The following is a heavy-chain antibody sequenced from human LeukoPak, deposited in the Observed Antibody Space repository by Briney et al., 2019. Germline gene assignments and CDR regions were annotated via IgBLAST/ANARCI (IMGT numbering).Heavy chain of an antibody. CDR3: ACPSRDGYNCLDY. CDR1: GGSFSGYY. D-gene: IGHD5-24*01. CDR2: INHSGST. V-gene: IGHV4-34*01. Sequence: PSETLSLTCAVYGGSFSGYYWSWIRQPPGKGLEWTGEINHSGSTNYNPSLKSRVTISVDTSKNQFSLKLSSVTAAGTAVYYCACPSRDGYNCLDYWGQGTLVTVSS. J-gene: IGHJ4*02.